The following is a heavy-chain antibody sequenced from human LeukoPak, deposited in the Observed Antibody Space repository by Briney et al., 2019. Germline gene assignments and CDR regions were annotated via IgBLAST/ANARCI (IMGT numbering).Heavy chain of an antibody. CDR3: ARDPTVTNFHDAFDI. CDR1: GFTFSSYG. CDR2: IWYDGSKK. D-gene: IGHD4-17*01. V-gene: IGHV3-33*01. Sequence: QSGGSLRLSCAASGFTFSSYGMHWVRQAPGKGLEWVAVIWYDGSKKYYADSVKGRFTISRDNSKNTVYLQMNSLRAEDTAVYYCARDPTVTNFHDAFDIWGQGTMVTVSS. J-gene: IGHJ3*02.